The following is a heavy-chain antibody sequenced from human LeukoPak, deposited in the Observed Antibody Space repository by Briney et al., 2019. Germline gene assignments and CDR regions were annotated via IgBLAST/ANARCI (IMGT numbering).Heavy chain of an antibody. V-gene: IGHV3-23*01. D-gene: IGHD1-26*01. CDR1: GFTFNNYT. J-gene: IGHJ4*02. CDR3: AKDTYSTSPYYFDY. CDR2: ISSGGST. Sequence: GGSLRLSCAAAGFTFNNYTMSWVRQAPGKGLKWVSGISSGGSTYYADSVKGRFTISRDNSKNTLYLQMNSLRAEDTAVYYCAKDTYSTSPYYFDYWGQGTLVTVSS.